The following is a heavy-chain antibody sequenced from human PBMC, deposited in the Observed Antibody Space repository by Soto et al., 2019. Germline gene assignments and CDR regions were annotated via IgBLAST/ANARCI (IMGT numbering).Heavy chain of an antibody. D-gene: IGHD3-22*01. V-gene: IGHV4-61*01. CDR3: ASGPIVVVTKGWFDP. Sequence: QVQLQESGPGLVKPSETLSLTCTVSGDSVTSGSFYWSWIRQPPGKGLEWIGYIYHTGSTNYNPSLTSRVTRSINPPKNQFSLKLSSVTAADTAVYYCASGPIVVVTKGWFDPWGQGTLVIVSS. CDR1: GDSVTSGSFY. CDR2: IYHTGST. J-gene: IGHJ5*02.